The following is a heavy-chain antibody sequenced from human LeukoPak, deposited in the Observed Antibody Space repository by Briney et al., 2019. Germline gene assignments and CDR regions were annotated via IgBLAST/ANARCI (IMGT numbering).Heavy chain of an antibody. CDR1: GYTFTSYG. CDR2: ISAYNGNT. V-gene: IGHV1-18*01. D-gene: IGHD3-22*01. CDR3: ARDLATMILKIPDLNDAFDI. Sequence: ASVKVSCKASGYTFTSYGISWVRQAPGQGLEWMGWISAYNGNTNYAQKLQGRVTMTTDTSTSTAYMELRSLRSDDTAVYYCARDLATMILKIPDLNDAFDIWGQGTMVTVSS. J-gene: IGHJ3*02.